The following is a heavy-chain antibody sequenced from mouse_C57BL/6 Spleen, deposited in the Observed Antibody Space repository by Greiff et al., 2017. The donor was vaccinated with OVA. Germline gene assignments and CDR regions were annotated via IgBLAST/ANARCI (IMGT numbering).Heavy chain of an antibody. CDR3: ARWDYGSSGVYAMDY. CDR2: IYPGSGST. D-gene: IGHD1-1*01. V-gene: IGHV1-55*01. J-gene: IGHJ4*01. Sequence: VQLQQPGAELVKPGASVKMSCKASGYTFTSYWITWVKQRPGQGLEWIGDIYPGSGSTNYNEKYKSKATLTVDTSSSTAYMQLSSLTSEDSAVYYCARWDYGSSGVYAMDYWGQGTSVTVSS. CDR1: GYTFTSYW.